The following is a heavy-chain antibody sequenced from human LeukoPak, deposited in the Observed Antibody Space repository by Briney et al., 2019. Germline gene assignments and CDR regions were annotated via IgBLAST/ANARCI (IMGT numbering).Heavy chain of an antibody. J-gene: IGHJ4*02. D-gene: IGHD4-17*01. V-gene: IGHV3-23*01. CDR2: ISGSGGST. CDR1: GFTFSSYA. CDR3: AKEQTMTTVTTGGFDY. Sequence: PGGSLRLSCAASGFTFSSYAMSWVRQAPGKWLEWAAAISGSGGSTYYADSVKGRFTISRDNSKNALYLEMNSLRAEDTAAYYCAKEQTMTTVTTGGFDYWGQGTLVTVSS.